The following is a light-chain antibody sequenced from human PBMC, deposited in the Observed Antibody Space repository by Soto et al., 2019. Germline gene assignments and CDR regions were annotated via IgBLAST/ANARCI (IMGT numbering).Light chain of an antibody. Sequence: DVQMTQSPSSVSAYIGDRVTITCRATQGISTWLAWYQQKPGKAPNLLIYAASTLQSGVPSRFNGSESGTDFTLTISSLQPEDSATYYCQQANSVPITFGQGTRLEIK. J-gene: IGKJ5*01. V-gene: IGKV1D-12*01. CDR3: QQANSVPIT. CDR1: QGISTW. CDR2: AAS.